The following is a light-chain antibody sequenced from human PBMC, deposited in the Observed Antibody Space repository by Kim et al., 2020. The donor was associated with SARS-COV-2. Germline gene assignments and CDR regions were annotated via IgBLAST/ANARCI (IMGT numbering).Light chain of an antibody. CDR3: QAWDSSTYWV. CDR1: KLGDKY. CDR2: QDS. J-gene: IGLJ3*02. Sequence: SYELTQPPSVSVSPGQTASITCSGDKLGDKYACWYQQKPGQSPVLVIYQDSKWPSGIPERFSGSNSGNTATLTISGAQAMDEADYYCQAWDSSTYWVFGGGTQLTVL. V-gene: IGLV3-1*01.